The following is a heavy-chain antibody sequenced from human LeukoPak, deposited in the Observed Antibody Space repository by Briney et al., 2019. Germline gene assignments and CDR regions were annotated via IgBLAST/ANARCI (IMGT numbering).Heavy chain of an antibody. CDR1: GYTLTELS. Sequence: ASVKVSYKVSGYTLTELSMHWVRQAPGKGLEWMGGFDPEDGETIYAQKFQGRVTMTEDTSTDTAYMELRSLRSDDTAVYYCARSGELLALFPFDYWGQGTLVTVSS. J-gene: IGHJ4*02. CDR2: FDPEDGET. D-gene: IGHD1-26*01. CDR3: ARSGELLALFPFDY. V-gene: IGHV1-24*01.